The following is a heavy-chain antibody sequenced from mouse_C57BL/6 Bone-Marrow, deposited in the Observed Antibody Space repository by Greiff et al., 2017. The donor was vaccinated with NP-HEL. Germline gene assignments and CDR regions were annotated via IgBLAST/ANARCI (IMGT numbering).Heavy chain of an antibody. CDR3: ARDKGLGLRRTWFAY. J-gene: IGHJ3*01. CDR1: GFTFSSYA. CDR2: ISDGGSYT. V-gene: IGHV5-4*01. D-gene: IGHD2-4*01. Sequence: EVHLVESGGGLVKPGGSLKLSCAASGFTFSSYAMSWVRQTPEKRLEWVATISDGGSYTYYPDNVKGRFTISRDNAKNNLYLQMSHLKSEDTAMYYCARDKGLGLRRTWFAYWGQGTLVTVSA.